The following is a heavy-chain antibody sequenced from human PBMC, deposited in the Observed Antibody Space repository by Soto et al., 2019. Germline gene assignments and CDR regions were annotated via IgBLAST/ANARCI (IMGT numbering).Heavy chain of an antibody. D-gene: IGHD6-19*01. V-gene: IGHV4-39*01. Sequence: PXATLSLTFTVSGGSISSSRYYWGCIRQPPGKGLEWIGSIYYSGSTYYNPSLKSRVTISVDTSKNQFSLKLSSVTAADTAVYYCARICVRYSSGWFDYWGQRTLVTVSS. CDR3: ARICVRYSSGWFDY. J-gene: IGHJ4*02. CDR1: GGSISSSRYY. CDR2: IYYSGST.